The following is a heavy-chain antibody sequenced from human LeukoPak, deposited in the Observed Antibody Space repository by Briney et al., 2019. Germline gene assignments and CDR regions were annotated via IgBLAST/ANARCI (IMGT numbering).Heavy chain of an antibody. Sequence: ASVKVSCKASGYTFTGSYIHWVRQAPGQGLEWMGWINPNFFNPNSGGTHYAQKFQGRVTMTRDTSISTAYMELSRLRSDDTAVYYCARAGAMGHCTNGVCYSQSYYYYYYMDVWGKGTTVTVSS. D-gene: IGHD2-8*01. CDR3: ARAGAMGHCTNGVCYSQSYYYYYYMDV. J-gene: IGHJ6*03. V-gene: IGHV1-2*02. CDR2: INPNFFNPNSGGT. CDR1: GYTFTGSY.